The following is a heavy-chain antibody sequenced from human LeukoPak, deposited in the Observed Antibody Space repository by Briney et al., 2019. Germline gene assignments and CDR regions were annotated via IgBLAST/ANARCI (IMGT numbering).Heavy chain of an antibody. Sequence: ASVKVSCKASGYTFTGYYMHWVRPAPGQGLEWMGWINPNSGGTNYAQKFQGRVTMTRDTSISTAYMELGRLRSDDTAVYYCARELGYCSSTSCYIVGANVWGKGTTATVSS. J-gene: IGHJ6*04. CDR1: GYTFTGYY. V-gene: IGHV1-2*02. CDR2: INPNSGGT. CDR3: ARELGYCSSTSCYIVGANV. D-gene: IGHD2-2*02.